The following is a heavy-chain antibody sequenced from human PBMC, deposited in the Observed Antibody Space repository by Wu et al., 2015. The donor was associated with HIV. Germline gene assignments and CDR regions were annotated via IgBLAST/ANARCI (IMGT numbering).Heavy chain of an antibody. J-gene: IGHJ5*02. V-gene: IGHV1-2*02. D-gene: IGHD6-19*01. CDR3: ARKTKGGVXNSGWSPGEAGWFVP. CDR1: GYTFIGYY. CDR2: INPNSGVT. Sequence: QVQLVQSGAEVKKPGASVKVSCKTSGYTFIGYYIHWVRQAPGRGLEWMGWINPNSGVTNYAQKFQGRVNHDQRQRPSTQPSXRADQRLTKSDDTALYYCARKTKGGVXNSGWSPGEAGWFVPWGQGTLGHRLL.